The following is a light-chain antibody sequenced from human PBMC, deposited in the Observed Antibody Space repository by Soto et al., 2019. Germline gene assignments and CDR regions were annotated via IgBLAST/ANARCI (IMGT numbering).Light chain of an antibody. J-gene: IGKJ5*01. CDR3: QQYNNWPPIT. CDR2: DAS. CDR1: QSVSSY. Sequence: EIVLTQSPATLSLSPGERATLSCRCSQSVSSYLAWYQQKPGQAPRLLIYDASNRATGIPARFSGSGSGTEFTLTISSLQSEDFAVYYCQQYNNWPPITFGQGTRLEI. V-gene: IGKV3-15*01.